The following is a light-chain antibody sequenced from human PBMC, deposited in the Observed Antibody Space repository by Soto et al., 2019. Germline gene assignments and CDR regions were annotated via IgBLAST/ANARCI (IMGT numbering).Light chain of an antibody. Sequence: EIVLTQSPATLSLSPGERATLSSRASQSVFNNHIGWYQQKPGQAPRGHIFGASFRATGIPDRFSGSGSGTDFTLTISRLEPEDFAVYYCQQYGSSPTTFGQGTKVDI. V-gene: IGKV3-20*01. CDR1: QSVFNNH. CDR3: QQYGSSPTT. J-gene: IGKJ1*01. CDR2: GAS.